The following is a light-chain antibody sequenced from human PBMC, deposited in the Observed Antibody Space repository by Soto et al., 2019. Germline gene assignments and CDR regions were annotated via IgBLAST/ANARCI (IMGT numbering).Light chain of an antibody. CDR2: DAS. Sequence: EIVLTQSPATLSLSPGERATLSCRASQSVSTYLAWYQQKPGQAPRLLIYDASNRATGIPARFSGSGSGTDFTLTISRLEPEDFAGYYCQQRSSWWTFGQGTKVEIK. V-gene: IGKV3-11*01. J-gene: IGKJ1*01. CDR1: QSVSTY. CDR3: QQRSSWWT.